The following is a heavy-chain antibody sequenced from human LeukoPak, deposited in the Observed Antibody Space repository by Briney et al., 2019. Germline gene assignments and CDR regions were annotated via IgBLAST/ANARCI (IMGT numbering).Heavy chain of an antibody. CDR2: INHSGST. D-gene: IGHD5-24*01. V-gene: IGHV4-34*01. CDR3: ARGDQMGPDDYFDY. CDR1: GESFCDYY. J-gene: IGHJ4*02. Sequence: PSETLSLTCAVNGESFCDYYWSWIRQPPGKGLEWIGEINHSGSTNYNPSLKSRVTISVDTSKNQFSLKLISVTAADTAVYYCARGDQMGPDDYFDYWGQGTLVTVSS.